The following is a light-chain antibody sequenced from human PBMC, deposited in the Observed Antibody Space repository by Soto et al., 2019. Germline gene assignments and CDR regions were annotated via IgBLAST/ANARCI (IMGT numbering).Light chain of an antibody. CDR2: DVS. J-gene: IGLJ1*01. Sequence: ALTQPASVSGSPGQAITISCSGTSSDVGAFNYVSWYQQHPGKAPKLMIYDVSNRPSGVSNRFSGSKSGNTASLTISGLRAEDEADYYCNSYTSNNTYVFGTGTKVTVL. V-gene: IGLV2-14*03. CDR1: SSDVGAFNY. CDR3: NSYTSNNTYV.